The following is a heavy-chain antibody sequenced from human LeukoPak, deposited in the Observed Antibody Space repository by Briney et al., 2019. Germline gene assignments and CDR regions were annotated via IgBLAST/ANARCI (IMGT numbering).Heavy chain of an antibody. CDR1: GFTFSDFW. Sequence: GGSLRLSCAASGFTFSDFWMHWVRQAPGKGLEWVAVMSFDGSNKYYADSVKGRFTISRDNSKNTLYLQMNGLRAEDTAVYYCAKDGETYWGPFRYLGFWGQGTLVTVSS. J-gene: IGHJ4*02. D-gene: IGHD7-27*01. CDR3: AKDGETYWGPFRYLGF. CDR2: MSFDGSNK. V-gene: IGHV3-30*18.